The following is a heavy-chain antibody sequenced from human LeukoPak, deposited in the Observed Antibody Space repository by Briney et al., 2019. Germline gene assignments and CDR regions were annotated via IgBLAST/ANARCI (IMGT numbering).Heavy chain of an antibody. V-gene: IGHV3-64*01. D-gene: IGHD3-10*01. CDR1: GFTFSSYA. CDR3: ARENYYGPGDV. J-gene: IGHJ6*02. Sequence: GGSLRLSCAASGFTFSSYAMHWVRQAPGKGLEYVSAISSNGGSTYYANSVKGRFTISRDNPKNTLYLQMGSLRAEDMAVYYCARENYYGPGDVWGQGTTVTVSS. CDR2: ISSNGGST.